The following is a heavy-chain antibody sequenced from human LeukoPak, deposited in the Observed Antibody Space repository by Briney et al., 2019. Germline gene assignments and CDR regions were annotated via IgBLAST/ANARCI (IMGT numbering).Heavy chain of an antibody. Sequence: GSLRLSCAASGFTFSSYSMNWVRQPPGKGLEWIGEINHSGSTNYSPSLKSRVTISIDTSKNQFSLKLTSMTAADTAVYYCAREIGLIAVAGAYYYYGMDVWGQGTTVTVSS. CDR3: AREIGLIAVAGAYYYYGMDV. D-gene: IGHD6-19*01. CDR1: GFTFSSYS. J-gene: IGHJ6*02. V-gene: IGHV4-34*01. CDR2: INHSGST.